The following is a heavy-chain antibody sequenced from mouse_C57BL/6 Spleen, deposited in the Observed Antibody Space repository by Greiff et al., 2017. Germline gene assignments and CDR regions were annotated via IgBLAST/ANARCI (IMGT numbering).Heavy chain of an antibody. Sequence: QVQLKQPGAELVKPGASVKMSCKASGYTFTSYWITWVKQRPGQGLEWIGDIYPGSGSTNYNEKFKSKATLTVATSSSTAYMQLSSLTSEDSAVYYCARSSWDGDYWGQGTTLTVSS. CDR3: ARSSWDGDY. V-gene: IGHV1-55*01. J-gene: IGHJ2*01. CDR1: GYTFTSYW. CDR2: IYPGSGST. D-gene: IGHD4-1*01.